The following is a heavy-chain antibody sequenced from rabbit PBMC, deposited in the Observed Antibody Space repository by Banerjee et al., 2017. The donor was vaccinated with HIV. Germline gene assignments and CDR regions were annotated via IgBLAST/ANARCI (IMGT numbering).Heavy chain of an antibody. V-gene: IGHV1S40*01. D-gene: IGHD2-1*01. J-gene: IGHJ4*01. CDR3: TRDRGGDFAGAGYNM. CDR1: GSDITSQYY. CDR2: IYAGSSGSA. Sequence: QSLEESGGGLVKPGASLTLTCTASGSDITSQYYMCWVRQAPGKGLEWIACIYAGSSGSAYLASWTKGQFNSAKTSSTTVTLQMTSLTAADTTTYFGTRDRGGDFAGAGYNMWGPGTRVTDS.